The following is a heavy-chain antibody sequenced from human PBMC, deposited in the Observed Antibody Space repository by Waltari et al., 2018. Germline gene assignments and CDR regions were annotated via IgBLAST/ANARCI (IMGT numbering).Heavy chain of an antibody. Sequence: QLQLQESGPGLVKPSETLSLTCTVSGGSISSSSYYWGWIRQPPGKGLEWIGSIYYSGSTYYNPSLKSRVTIAVDTSKNQFSRKLSTVTAADTAVYYCARETPPPGLWSGYYNYMDVWGKGTTVTISS. V-gene: IGHV4-39*07. J-gene: IGHJ6*03. CDR2: IYYSGST. CDR3: ARETPPPGLWSGYYNYMDV. D-gene: IGHD3-3*01. CDR1: GGSISSSSYY.